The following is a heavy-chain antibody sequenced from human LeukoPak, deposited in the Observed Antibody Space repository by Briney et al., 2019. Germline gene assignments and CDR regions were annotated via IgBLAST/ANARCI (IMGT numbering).Heavy chain of an antibody. CDR2: IKTDGSEK. Sequence: PGGSLRLSCVASGFTFSEYWMSWVRQAPGKGLEWLANIKTDGSEKYYVDSVKGRFTISRDNAKTSVYLQMNSLRAEDTAVYYCVRDGYTGSYYDYWGQGTLVTVSS. V-gene: IGHV3-7*05. CDR3: VRDGYTGSYYDY. D-gene: IGHD1-26*01. CDR1: GFTFSEYW. J-gene: IGHJ4*02.